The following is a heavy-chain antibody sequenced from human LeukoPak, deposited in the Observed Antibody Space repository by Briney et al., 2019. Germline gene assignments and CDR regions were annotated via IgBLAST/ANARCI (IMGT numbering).Heavy chain of an antibody. CDR1: GFTFSSYG. CDR2: ISDSSSTI. Sequence: PGGSLRLSCAASGFTFSSYGMNWVRQAPGKGLEWVSCISDSSSTIYYADSVKGRLTISRDNAKNSLYLQMNSLRAEDTAVYYCARWGATGYGDYWGQGTLVTVSS. D-gene: IGHD3-9*01. CDR3: ARWGATGYGDY. J-gene: IGHJ4*02. V-gene: IGHV3-48*03.